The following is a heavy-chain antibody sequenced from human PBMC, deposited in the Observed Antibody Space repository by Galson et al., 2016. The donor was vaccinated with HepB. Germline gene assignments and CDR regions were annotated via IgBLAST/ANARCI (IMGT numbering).Heavy chain of an antibody. V-gene: IGHV1-3*04. D-gene: IGHD4-17*01. CDR2: INTDNGNT. J-gene: IGHJ4*02. CDR1: GYIFIEYP. Sequence: SVKVSCKASGYIFIEYPIHWVRQAPGQRIECMGWINTDNGNTKYSQKFQGRVTISRDTSARTAYLELRSLRSEDTAVYFCAREGSVTRDFDYWGQGTLVTVSS. CDR3: AREGSVTRDFDY.